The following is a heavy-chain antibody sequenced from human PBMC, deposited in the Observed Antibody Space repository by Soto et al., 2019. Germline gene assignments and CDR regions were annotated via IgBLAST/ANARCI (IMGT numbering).Heavy chain of an antibody. CDR3: AKDLPEPHRYDFWSGYPNYYYYGMDV. D-gene: IGHD3-3*01. V-gene: IGHV3-23*01. Sequence: EVQLLESGGGLVQPGGSLRLSCAASGFTFSSYAMSWVRQAPGKGLEWVSAISGSGGSTYYADSVKGRFTISRDNSKNTLYLQMNSLRAEDTAVYYCAKDLPEPHRYDFWSGYPNYYYYGMDVWGQGTTVTVSS. J-gene: IGHJ6*02. CDR1: GFTFSSYA. CDR2: ISGSGGST.